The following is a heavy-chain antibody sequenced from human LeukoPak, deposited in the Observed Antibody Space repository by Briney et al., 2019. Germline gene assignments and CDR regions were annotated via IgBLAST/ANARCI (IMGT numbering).Heavy chain of an antibody. CDR3: ARVKQRRSNYYYYYMDV. J-gene: IGHJ6*03. Sequence: SGGSLRLSCAASGFTFSSYSMNWVRQAPGKGLEWDSYISSSSSTIYYADSVKGRFTISRDNAKNSLYLQMNSLRAEDTALYYCARVKQRRSNYYYYYMDVWGKGTTVTVSS. V-gene: IGHV3-48*01. CDR2: ISSSSSTI. CDR1: GFTFSSYS. D-gene: IGHD3-10*01.